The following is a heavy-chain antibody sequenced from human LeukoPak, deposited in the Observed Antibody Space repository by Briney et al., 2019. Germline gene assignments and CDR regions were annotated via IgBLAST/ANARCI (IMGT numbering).Heavy chain of an antibody. CDR3: ARRLHYFDY. CDR1: GASISSTYDH. CDR2: IRYSGTT. V-gene: IGHV4-39*01. J-gene: IGHJ4*02. Sequence: SESLSLTCTVSGASISSTYDHWDWVRQPPGKGLEWLGSIRYSGTTYYNPSLKGRVTIFVDTSNNQFSLRLRSVTAAETAVYYCARRLHYFDYWGQGSLVTVSS. D-gene: IGHD2-21*02.